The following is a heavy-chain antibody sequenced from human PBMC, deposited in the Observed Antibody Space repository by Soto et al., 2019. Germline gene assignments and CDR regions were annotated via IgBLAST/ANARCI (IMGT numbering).Heavy chain of an antibody. CDR3: AKMGRDYYDSSGYYGRDAFDI. CDR2: ISGSGGST. D-gene: IGHD3-22*01. Sequence: PVGSLRLSCAASGFTFSSYAMSWVRQDPGKGLEWVSAISGSGGSTYYADSVKGRFTISRDNSKNTLYLQMNSLRAEDTAVYYCAKMGRDYYDSSGYYGRDAFDIWGQGTMVTVSS. CDR1: GFTFSSYA. J-gene: IGHJ3*02. V-gene: IGHV3-23*01.